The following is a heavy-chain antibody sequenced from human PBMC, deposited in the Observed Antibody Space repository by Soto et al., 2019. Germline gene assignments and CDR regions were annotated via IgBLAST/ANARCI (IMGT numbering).Heavy chain of an antibody. J-gene: IGHJ6*02. CDR1: GYDFTAYD. Sequence: ASVKVSCKASGYDFTAYDINWVRQASGQGLEWMGWMNPINGATGSARRFQGRVSVTRNTATATAYLELTSLRSDDSAVYFCGRGPSPRAPAGGTPYYYAMDVWGQGTTVTVSS. V-gene: IGHV1-8*02. CDR3: GRGPSPRAPAGGTPYYYAMDV. D-gene: IGHD2-2*01. CDR2: MNPINGAT.